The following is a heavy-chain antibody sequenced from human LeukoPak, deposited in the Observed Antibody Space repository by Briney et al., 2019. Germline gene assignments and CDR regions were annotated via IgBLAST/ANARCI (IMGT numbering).Heavy chain of an antibody. CDR2: IYYSGST. Sequence: SETLSLTCTVSGGSISNGDYYWSWIRQPPGKGLEWIGYIYYSGSTYYNPSLKSRVTISVDTSKNQFSLKLSSVTAADTAVYYCARASRGLWYYDSSGYSEYFQHWGQGTLVTVSS. D-gene: IGHD3-22*01. J-gene: IGHJ1*01. V-gene: IGHV4-30-4*08. CDR3: ARASRGLWYYDSSGYSEYFQH. CDR1: GGSISNGDYY.